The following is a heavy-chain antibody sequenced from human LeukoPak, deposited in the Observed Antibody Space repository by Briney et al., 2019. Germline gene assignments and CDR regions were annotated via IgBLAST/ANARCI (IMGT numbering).Heavy chain of an antibody. Sequence: PGGSLRLSCAASGFTFSAYAMHWVRQAPAKRLEYVSSINSNGGSTYYANSVRGRFTVSRDNSKNTLYLQIDSLRAEDMAVYFCAKSQWLAQEGFDYWGQGTLVTVSS. CDR2: INSNGGST. D-gene: IGHD6-19*01. V-gene: IGHV3-64*01. CDR3: AKSQWLAQEGFDY. CDR1: GFTFSAYA. J-gene: IGHJ4*02.